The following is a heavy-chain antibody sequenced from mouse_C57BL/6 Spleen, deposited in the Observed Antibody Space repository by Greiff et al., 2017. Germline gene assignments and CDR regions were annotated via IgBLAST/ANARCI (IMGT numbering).Heavy chain of an antibody. V-gene: IGHV1-82*01. CDR3: ARDYSNLYFDY. CDR2: IYPGDGDT. D-gene: IGHD2-5*01. Sequence: QVQLQQSGPELVKPGASVKISCKASGYAFSSSWMNWVKQRPGKGLEWIGRIYPGDGDTNYNGKFKGKATLTADKSSSTAYMQLSSLTSEDSAVYFCARDYSNLYFDYWGQGTTLTVSS. CDR1: GYAFSSSW. J-gene: IGHJ2*01.